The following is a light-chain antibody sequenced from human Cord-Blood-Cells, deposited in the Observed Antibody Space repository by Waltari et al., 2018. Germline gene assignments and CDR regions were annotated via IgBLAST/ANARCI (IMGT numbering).Light chain of an antibody. Sequence: AIRMTQSPSSLSASTGDRVTITCRASQGISSYLALYQQKPGKAPKLLIYAASTLQSGVPSRFSGSGSGTDFTLTISCLQSEDFATYYCQQYYSYPPITFGPGTKVDIK. CDR1: QGISSY. V-gene: IGKV1-8*01. CDR2: AAS. CDR3: QQYYSYPPIT. J-gene: IGKJ3*01.